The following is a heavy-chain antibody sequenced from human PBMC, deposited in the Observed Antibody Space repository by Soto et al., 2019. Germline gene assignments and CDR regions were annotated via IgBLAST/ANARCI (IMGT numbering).Heavy chain of an antibody. V-gene: IGHV1-8*01. CDR3: ARVMIAARPFRYYYYGMDV. J-gene: IGHJ6*02. CDR2: MNPNSGNT. Sequence: QVQLVQSGAEVKKPGASVKVSCKASGYTFTSYDINWVRQATGQGLEWMGWMNPNSGNTGYAQKFQGRVTMTRNTSISTAYMELSSLRSEDTAVYYCARVMIAARPFRYYYYGMDVWGQGTTVTVSS. D-gene: IGHD6-6*01. CDR1: GYTFTSYD.